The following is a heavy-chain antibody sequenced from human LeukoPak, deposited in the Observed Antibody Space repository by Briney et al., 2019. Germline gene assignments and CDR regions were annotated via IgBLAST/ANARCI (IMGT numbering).Heavy chain of an antibody. Sequence: GGSLRLSCAASGFTFSSYSMNWVRQPPGKGLVWVSRIRYDGIVTNYADSVEGRFTISRDNAKNTVHLQMNSLRDDDTAVYYCARANPADFNLWGRGTLVTVSS. CDR2: IRYDGIVT. D-gene: IGHD1-14*01. CDR1: GFTFSSYS. V-gene: IGHV3-74*01. J-gene: IGHJ2*01. CDR3: ARANPADFNL.